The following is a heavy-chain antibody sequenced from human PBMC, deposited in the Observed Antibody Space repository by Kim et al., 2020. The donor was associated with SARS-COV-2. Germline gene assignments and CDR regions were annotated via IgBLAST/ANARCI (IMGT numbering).Heavy chain of an antibody. CDR1: GLTFNNAW. Sequence: GGSLRLSCVASGLTFNNAWMTWVRRAPGKGLEWVGRIKSKAEGGTADYAAPVKGRFTISRDDSRNSLYLQMNSLKTEDTAVYYCTTDSPIKMIRGVTSPWGQGTLVTVSS. CDR2: IKSKAEGGTA. D-gene: IGHD3-10*01. V-gene: IGHV3-15*01. CDR3: TTDSPIKMIRGVTSP. J-gene: IGHJ5*02.